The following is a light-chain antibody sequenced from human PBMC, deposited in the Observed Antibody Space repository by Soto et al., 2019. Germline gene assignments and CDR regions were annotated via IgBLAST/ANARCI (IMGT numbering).Light chain of an antibody. CDR2: DVS. Sequence: QSVLTQPASVSGSPGQSITISCTGTSSDVGAYNYVSWYQQHPGIAPKLMIYDVSNRPSGVSSRFSGSKSGYPASLTISGLQAEDEADYYCSSYTSSSTLVFGGGTKLTVL. CDR1: SSDVGAYNY. J-gene: IGLJ2*01. V-gene: IGLV2-14*03. CDR3: SSYTSSSTLV.